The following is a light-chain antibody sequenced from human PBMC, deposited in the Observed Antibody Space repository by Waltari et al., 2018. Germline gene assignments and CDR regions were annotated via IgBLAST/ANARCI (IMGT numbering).Light chain of an antibody. Sequence: DIQMTQSPSTLSASVGDRVTITCRASQSISSWLAWYQQKPGKAPNLLIYKASSLESGVPSRFSGSRSGTEFTLTISSLQPDEFATYYCQQYNSYPWTFGQGTKVEIK. J-gene: IGKJ1*01. CDR2: KAS. CDR1: QSISSW. CDR3: QQYNSYPWT. V-gene: IGKV1-5*03.